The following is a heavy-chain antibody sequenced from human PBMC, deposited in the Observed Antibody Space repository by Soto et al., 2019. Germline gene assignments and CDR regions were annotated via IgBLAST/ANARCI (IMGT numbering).Heavy chain of an antibody. CDR2: MFYGVST. Sequence: SETLSLTCTVSGSSINSSGYYWGWIRQPPGKGLEWIGSMFYGVSTYYNPSLKSRVTVSVDTSKNQFSLNLRSVTAADTAVYYCARLPSRHLVDYWGQGTMVTVSS. V-gene: IGHV4-39*01. D-gene: IGHD3-3*02. CDR1: GSSINSSGYY. J-gene: IGHJ4*02. CDR3: ARLPSRHLVDY.